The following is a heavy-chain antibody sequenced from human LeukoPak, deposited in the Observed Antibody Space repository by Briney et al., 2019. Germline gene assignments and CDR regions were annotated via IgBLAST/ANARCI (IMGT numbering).Heavy chain of an antibody. D-gene: IGHD3-22*01. CDR3: AKVPSSGYEAYDY. V-gene: IGHV3-74*01. CDR2: INSDGSST. J-gene: IGHJ4*02. Sequence: GGSLRLSCAASGFTFSSYWMHWVRQAPGKGLVWVSRINSDGSSTSYADSVKGRFTISRDNAKNTLYLQMNSLRAEDTAVYYCAKVPSSGYEAYDYWGQGTLVTVSS. CDR1: GFTFSSYW.